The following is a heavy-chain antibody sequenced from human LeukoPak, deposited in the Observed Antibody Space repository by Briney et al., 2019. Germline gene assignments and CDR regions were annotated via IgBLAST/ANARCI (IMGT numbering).Heavy chain of an antibody. CDR2: IYYSGTT. D-gene: IGHD5-18*01. CDR1: GGSISSSTYY. CDR3: ARHAYSFGQRTDY. V-gene: IGHV4-39*01. J-gene: IGHJ4*02. Sequence: SETLSLTCTVSGGSISSSTYYWGLIRQPPGKGLEWIGSIYYSGTTYYMSSLKSRVNISADTSKSQFSLKLSSVTAADTAVYYCARHAYSFGQRTDYWGQGTLVTVSS.